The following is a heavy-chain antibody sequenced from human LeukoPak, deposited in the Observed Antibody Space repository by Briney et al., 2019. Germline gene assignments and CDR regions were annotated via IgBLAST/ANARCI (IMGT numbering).Heavy chain of an antibody. CDR1: RFPPRKYA. J-gene: IGHJ4*02. V-gene: IGHV3-23*01. CDR2: ISGSGGSK. CDR3: AKEPEPFLEWHFDN. Sequence: PGRSLRLSCVVSRFPPRKYAMGWVRLAPGKGLEWVSCISGSGGSKYYGDSVRGRFTISRDNSKDTLFLQMSSLRADDTAKYYCAKEPEPFLEWHFDNWGQGTLVIVSS. D-gene: IGHD3-3*02.